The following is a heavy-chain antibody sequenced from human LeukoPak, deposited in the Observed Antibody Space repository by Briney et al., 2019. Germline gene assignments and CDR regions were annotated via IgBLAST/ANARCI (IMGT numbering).Heavy chain of an antibody. CDR3: ARDGYCSSTSCPRFDY. CDR1: GFTFSSYW. V-gene: IGHV3-21*01. CDR2: ISSSSSYI. D-gene: IGHD2-2*03. Sequence: GGSLRLSCAASGFTFSSYWMHWVRQAPGKGLEWVSSISSSSSYIYYADSVKGRFTISRDNAKNSLYLQMNSLRAEDTAVYYCARDGYCSSTSCPRFDYWGQGTLVTVSS. J-gene: IGHJ4*02.